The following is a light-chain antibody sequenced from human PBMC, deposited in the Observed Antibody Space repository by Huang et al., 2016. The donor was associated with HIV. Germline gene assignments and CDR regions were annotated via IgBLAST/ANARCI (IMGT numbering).Light chain of an antibody. J-gene: IGKJ1*01. CDR3: QQYNNWPRT. Sequence: EIVMTQSPATLSVSPGERATLSCRAGQSVSSNLAWYQQKPGQAPMLLIYGATTRATCIPARFSGTGSGTEFTLTISSLQSEDFAVYYCQQYNNWPRTFGQGTKVDIK. CDR2: GAT. V-gene: IGKV3-15*01. CDR1: QSVSSN.